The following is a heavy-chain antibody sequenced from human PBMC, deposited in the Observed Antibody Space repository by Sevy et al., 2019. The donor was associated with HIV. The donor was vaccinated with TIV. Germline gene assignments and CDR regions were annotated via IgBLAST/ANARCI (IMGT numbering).Heavy chain of an antibody. CDR2: ISAYNGNT. CDR3: ARVPVVGYCSGGSCYSGYYYMDV. J-gene: IGHJ6*03. V-gene: IGHV1-18*04. Sequence: ASVKVSCKASGYTFTSYGISWVRQAPGQGLEWMGWISAYNGNTNYAQKLQGRVTMTTDTSTSTAYMELRSLGSDNTAVYYGARVPVVGYCSGGSCYSGYYYMDVWGKGTTVTVSS. CDR1: GYTFTSYG. D-gene: IGHD2-15*01.